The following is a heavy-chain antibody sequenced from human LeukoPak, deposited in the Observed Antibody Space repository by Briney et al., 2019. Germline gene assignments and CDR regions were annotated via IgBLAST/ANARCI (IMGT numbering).Heavy chain of an antibody. J-gene: IGHJ4*02. D-gene: IGHD2-2*01. CDR1: GFTFSGYS. Sequence: PGGSLRLSCAASGFTFSGYSMNWVRQAPGKGLEWVSSISSSSSYIYYADSVKGRFTISRDNAKNSLYLQMNSLRAEDTAVYYCARDPRYCSSTSCPPGGYWGQGTLVTVSS. CDR2: ISSSSSYI. V-gene: IGHV3-21*01. CDR3: ARDPRYCSSTSCPPGGY.